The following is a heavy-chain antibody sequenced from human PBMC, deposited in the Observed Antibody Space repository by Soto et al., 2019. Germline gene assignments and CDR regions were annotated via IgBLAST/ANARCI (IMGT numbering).Heavy chain of an antibody. CDR1: GFTFSSYW. CDR2: INGDGSST. Sequence: PEGSLRLSCTASGFTFSSYWMHWVRQTPGEGLVWVSRINGDGSSTNYADSVKGRFTISRDDSKNTLYLQMNSLKIEDTAMYYCTDTSVSGNSSWDYWGQGTLVTVSS. D-gene: IGHD6-13*01. J-gene: IGHJ4*02. CDR3: TDTSVSGNSSWDY. V-gene: IGHV3-74*01.